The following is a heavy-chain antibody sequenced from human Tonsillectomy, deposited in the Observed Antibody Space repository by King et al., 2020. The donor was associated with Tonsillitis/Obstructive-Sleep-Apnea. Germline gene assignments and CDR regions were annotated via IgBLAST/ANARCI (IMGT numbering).Heavy chain of an antibody. V-gene: IGHV3-7*01. CDR3: ARDHIFDY. CDR1: GFTFRSYW. Sequence: VQLVESGGGLVQPRGSLRLSCAASGFTFRSYWMSWVRQAPGKGLEWVATIKHDGSEKNYVDSVKGRLTISRDNARNSLYLQMNSLRAEDTAVYYCARDHIFDYWGPGTRVIVSS. J-gene: IGHJ4*02. CDR2: IKHDGSEK.